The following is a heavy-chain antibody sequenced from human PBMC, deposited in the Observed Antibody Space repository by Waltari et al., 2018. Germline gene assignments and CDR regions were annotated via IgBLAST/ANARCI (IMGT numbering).Heavy chain of an antibody. CDR1: IHLPRHL. V-gene: IGHV1-2*06. J-gene: IGHJ6*02. CDR3: ARDRNIVATNYYYYGMDV. D-gene: IGHD5-12*01. Sequence: VPPGQSGGEVEKPWALVEVPLQASWIHLPRHLIALGRQGPGQGLEWMGRINPNSGGTNYAQKFQGRVTMTRDTSISTAYMELSRLRSDDTAVYYCARDRNIVATNYYYYGMDVWGQGTTVTVSS. CDR2: INPNSGGT.